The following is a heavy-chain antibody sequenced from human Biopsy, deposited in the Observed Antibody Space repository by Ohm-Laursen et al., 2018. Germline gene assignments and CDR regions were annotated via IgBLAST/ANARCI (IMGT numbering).Heavy chain of an antibody. CDR3: AGNYGDYYFDF. J-gene: IGHJ4*02. V-gene: IGHV3-30*03. D-gene: IGHD3-10*01. CDR1: GFTFSGYG. CDR2: ISYDGSNI. Sequence: SLRLSCAASGFTFSGYGMHWVRQAPGKGLEWVALISYDGSNIHYAVSVKGRFTISRDNSKNTLYLQMNSLRAEDTAIYSCAGNYGDYYFDFWGRGTLVTVSS.